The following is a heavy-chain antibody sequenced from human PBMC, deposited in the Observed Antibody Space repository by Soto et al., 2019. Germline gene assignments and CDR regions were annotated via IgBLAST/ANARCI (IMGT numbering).Heavy chain of an antibody. J-gene: IGHJ6*02. CDR2: IMSIFGTP. CDR3: ATTMGPGISVAGDYQYYYGVDV. V-gene: IGHV1-69*01. D-gene: IGHD6-19*01. CDR1: GDTFSNYA. Sequence: QVQLMQSGAEVKNPGSSVKVSCTASGDTFSNYAISWVRQAPGQGLEWMGGIMSIFGTPNYAQKFQGRVTITADESTSTAYMELSSRRSEDTAMYYCATTMGPGISVAGDYQYYYGVDVWGQGTTVTVSS.